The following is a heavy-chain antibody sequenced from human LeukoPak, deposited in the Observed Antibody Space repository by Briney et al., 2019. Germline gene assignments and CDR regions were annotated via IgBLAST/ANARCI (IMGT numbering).Heavy chain of an antibody. CDR2: ISGSGGDT. CDR1: GFTFGSYA. J-gene: IGHJ4*02. D-gene: IGHD1-26*01. V-gene: IGHV3-23*01. Sequence: GGSLRLSCAASGFTFGSYAINWVRQAPGKGLEWVSVISGSGGDTYYADSVKGRFTISRDNSKNTLYLQMNSLRAEDTAVYYCAKDSVVGANTGLDYWGQGTLVTVSS. CDR3: AKDSVVGANTGLDY.